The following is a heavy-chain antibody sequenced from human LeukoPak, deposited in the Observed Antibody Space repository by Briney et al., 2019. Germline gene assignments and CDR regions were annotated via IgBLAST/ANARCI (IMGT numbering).Heavy chain of an antibody. Sequence: ASVKVSCKASGFTLTNYDINWVRQAPGQGLEWMGIINPTGGSTTYAQKFQGRVTMTRDTSTSTVYMELSSLRSDDTAVYYCARTAARRFDYWGQGTLVTVSS. CDR3: ARTAARRFDY. CDR2: INPTGGST. D-gene: IGHD6-6*01. J-gene: IGHJ4*02. CDR1: GFTLTNYD. V-gene: IGHV1-46*01.